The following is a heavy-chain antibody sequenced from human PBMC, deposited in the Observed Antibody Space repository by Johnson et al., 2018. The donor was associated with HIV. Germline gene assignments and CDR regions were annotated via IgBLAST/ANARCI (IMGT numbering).Heavy chain of an antibody. Sequence: QVQLVESGGGVVQPGGSLRLSCAASGFTFSSYGMHWVRQAPGKGLEWVAIKWYDGSNKYYVDSVKGRFIVSRDNAKNLLYLQMSSLRAEDTAVYYCARGWSVAFDIWGQGTMVTVSS. CDR3: ARGWSVAFDI. CDR2: KWYDGSNK. V-gene: IGHV3-33*01. J-gene: IGHJ3*02. CDR1: GFTFSSYG. D-gene: IGHD2-15*01.